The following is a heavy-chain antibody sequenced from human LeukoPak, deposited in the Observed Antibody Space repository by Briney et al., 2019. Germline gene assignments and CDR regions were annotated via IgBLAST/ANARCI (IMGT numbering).Heavy chain of an antibody. J-gene: IGHJ4*02. CDR1: GYRFTSYW. CDR2: IYPGDSDS. D-gene: IGHD4-23*01. V-gene: IGHV5-51*01. Sequence: PGEFLKISCKGSGYRFTSYWIGWVRQMPGKGLEWMGIIYPGDSDSRYSPSFQGQVTISADKSISTAYLQWSSLKASDTAMYYCARQKNARWDYWGQGPLVTVSS. CDR3: ARQKNARWDY.